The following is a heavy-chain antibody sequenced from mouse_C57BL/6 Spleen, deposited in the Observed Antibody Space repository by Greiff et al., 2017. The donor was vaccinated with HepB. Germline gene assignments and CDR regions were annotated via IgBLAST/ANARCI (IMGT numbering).Heavy chain of an antibody. CDR2: IDPETGGT. V-gene: IGHV1-15*01. Sequence: QVQLQESGAELVRPGASVTLSCKASGYTFTDYEMHWVKQTPVHGLEWIGAIDPETGGTAYNQKFKGKAILTADKSSSTAYMELRSLTSEDSAVYYCTRGDSSGYVFAYWGQGTLVTVSA. J-gene: IGHJ3*01. D-gene: IGHD3-2*02. CDR3: TRGDSSGYVFAY. CDR1: GYTFTDYE.